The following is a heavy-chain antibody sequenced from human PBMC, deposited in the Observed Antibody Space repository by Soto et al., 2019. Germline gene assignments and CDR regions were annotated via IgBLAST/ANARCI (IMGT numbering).Heavy chain of an antibody. CDR3: ARLGWTQWIDY. CDR2: IYYSGST. D-gene: IGHD2-15*01. V-gene: IGHV4-39*01. J-gene: IGHJ4*02. CDR1: GGSISSSSYY. Sequence: SESLSLTCTVSGGSISSSSYYWGWIRQPPGKGLEWIGSIYYSGSTYYNPSLKSRVTISVDTSKNQFSLKLSSVTAADTAVYYCARLGWTQWIDYWGQGTLVTVSS.